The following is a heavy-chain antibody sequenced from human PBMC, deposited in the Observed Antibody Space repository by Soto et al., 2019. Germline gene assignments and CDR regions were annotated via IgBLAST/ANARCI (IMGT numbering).Heavy chain of an antibody. CDR1: GFTVTDIY. D-gene: IGHD2-15*01. J-gene: IGHJ3*02. Sequence: ESGGGLVQPGGSLRLSCVASGFTVTDIYMNWVRQAPGEGLEWVSVIYKDFTDYADFVRGRFSVSTDTSKNALYLQLDNLRAEDTAVYYCAREPRYCSGGSCSIMGDAFDIWGQGAMVTVSS. CDR2: IYKDFT. CDR3: AREPRYCSGGSCSIMGDAFDI. V-gene: IGHV3-66*01.